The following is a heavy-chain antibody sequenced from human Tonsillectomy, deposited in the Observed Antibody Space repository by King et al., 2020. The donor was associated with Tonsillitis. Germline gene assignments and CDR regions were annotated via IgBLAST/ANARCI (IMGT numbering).Heavy chain of an antibody. Sequence: QLQESGPGLVKPSETLSLTCTVSGGSISSYYWSWIRQPPGKGLEWIGYFYYSGSTNYNPSLKSRVTISVDTSKNQFSLKLSSVTAADTAVYYCARGGYDFWSGYDSPPGYWGQGTLVTVSS. V-gene: IGHV4-59*01. D-gene: IGHD3-3*01. CDR1: GGSISSYY. CDR3: ARGGYDFWSGYDSPPGY. J-gene: IGHJ4*02. CDR2: FYYSGST.